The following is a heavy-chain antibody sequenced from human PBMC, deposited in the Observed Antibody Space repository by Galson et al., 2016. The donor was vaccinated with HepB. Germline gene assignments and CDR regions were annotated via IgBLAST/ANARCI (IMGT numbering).Heavy chain of an antibody. V-gene: IGHV3-21*04. CDR3: VKHRDPGGYSP. J-gene: IGHJ5*02. CDR2: ISSSSTYI. D-gene: IGHD3-22*01. Sequence: SLRLSCAASGFTFSSYSMNWVRQAPGKGLEWVSSISSSSTYIYYADSVKGRFTISRDNAKNSLFLQMDSLRAEDTAVYYCVKHRDPGGYSPWGQGTLVTVSS. CDR1: GFTFSSYS.